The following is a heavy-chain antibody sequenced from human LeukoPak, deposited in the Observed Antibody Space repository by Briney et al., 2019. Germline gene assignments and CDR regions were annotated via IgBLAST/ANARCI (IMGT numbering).Heavy chain of an antibody. CDR1: GFTFTNYA. CDR2: ISSSSSYI. D-gene: IGHD4-23*01. CDR3: ARPTRVVTPYYFDY. V-gene: IGHV3-21*01. Sequence: GGSLRLSCAASGFTFTNYAMSWVRQAPGKGLEWVSSISSSSSYIYYADSVKGRFTISRDNAKNSLYLQMNSLRAEDTAVYYCARPTRVVTPYYFDYWGQGTLVTVSS. J-gene: IGHJ4*02.